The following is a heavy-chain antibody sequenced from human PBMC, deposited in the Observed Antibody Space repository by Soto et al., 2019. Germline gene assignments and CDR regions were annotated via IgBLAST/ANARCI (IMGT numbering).Heavy chain of an antibody. CDR1: GGSFSGYY. V-gene: IGHV4-34*01. D-gene: IGHD2-21*02. Sequence: SETLSLTCAVYGGSFSGYYWSWIRQPPGKGLEWIGEINHSGSTNYNPSLKSRVTISVDTSKNQFSLKLSSVTAADTAVYYCARDQLILPAHDFFYGSDVWGQGAKVTVSS. CDR2: INHSGST. J-gene: IGHJ6*02. CDR3: ARDQLILPAHDFFYGSDV.